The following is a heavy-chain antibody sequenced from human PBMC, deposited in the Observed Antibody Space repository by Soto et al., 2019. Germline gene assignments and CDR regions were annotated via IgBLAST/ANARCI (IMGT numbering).Heavy chain of an antibody. CDR2: INSDGSGT. D-gene: IGHD5-18*01. Sequence: EVQLVESGGGLVQPGGSLRLSCAASGFTVSSYWMHWVRQAPGKGLVWVSRINSDGSGTSDADSVKGRFTISRHNAKNTLYLQMNSLRAEDTAVYYCARPAMFRVGGFDIWGQGTMVTVSS. CDR3: ARPAMFRVGGFDI. J-gene: IGHJ3*02. V-gene: IGHV3-74*01. CDR1: GFTVSSYW.